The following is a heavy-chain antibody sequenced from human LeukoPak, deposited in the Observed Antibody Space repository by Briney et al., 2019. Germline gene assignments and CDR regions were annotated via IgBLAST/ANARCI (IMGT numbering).Heavy chain of an antibody. CDR2: VYHGGSS. J-gene: IGHJ4*02. V-gene: IGHV4-38-2*02. D-gene: IGHD2-21*02. CDR3: ARRVGTCDCFDY. Sequence: SETLSLTCTVSGYSISSGFYWGWIRQPPGKGLEWIGNVYHGGSSYYNPSLKSRVTISLDTSKNQFSLNLYSVTAADTAVYYWARRVGTCDCFDYWGQGTLVTVSS. CDR1: GYSISSGFY.